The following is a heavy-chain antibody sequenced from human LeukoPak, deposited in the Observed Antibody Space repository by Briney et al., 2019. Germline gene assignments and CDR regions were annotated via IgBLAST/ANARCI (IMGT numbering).Heavy chain of an antibody. D-gene: IGHD6-19*01. CDR1: GFPFSSYS. V-gene: IGHV3-21*04. CDR2: ISSSSNYI. CDR3: ATIAVAGIGVGAFDI. Sequence: GGSLRLSCAASGFPFSSYSMNWVRQAPGKGLEWVSSISSSSNYIYYADSVKGRFTISRDNAKNSLYLQMNSLRAEDTAVYYCATIAVAGIGVGAFDIWGQGTMVTVSS. J-gene: IGHJ3*02.